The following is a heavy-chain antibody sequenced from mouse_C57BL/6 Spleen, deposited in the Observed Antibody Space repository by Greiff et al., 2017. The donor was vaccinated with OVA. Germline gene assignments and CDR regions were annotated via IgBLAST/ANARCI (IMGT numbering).Heavy chain of an antibody. CDR2: ISPGGGYT. J-gene: IGHJ2*01. CDR3: ARGRDFDY. Sequence: VQLQQSGAELVRPGTSVTMSCKASGYTFTNYWIGWAKQRPGHGLEWIGDISPGGGYTNYNEKFKGKATLTADKSSSTAYMQFSSLTSEDSAIYYCARGRDFDYWGQGTTLTVSS. CDR1: GYTFTNYW. V-gene: IGHV1-63*01.